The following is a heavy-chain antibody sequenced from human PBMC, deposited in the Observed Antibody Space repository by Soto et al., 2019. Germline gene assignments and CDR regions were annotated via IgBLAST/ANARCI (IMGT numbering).Heavy chain of an antibody. CDR2: LSSSDGGA. D-gene: IGHD3-10*01. Sequence: GGSLRLSCAASGFTFRRYGMSWVRQAPEKGLEWVSGLSSSDGGAYYADSVKGRFTISRDTFENRLYLQMNSLRVEDTAVYYCARDSDRDYFQHWGQGTLVTVSS. CDR3: ARDSDRDYFQH. J-gene: IGHJ1*01. CDR1: GFTFRRYG. V-gene: IGHV3-23*01.